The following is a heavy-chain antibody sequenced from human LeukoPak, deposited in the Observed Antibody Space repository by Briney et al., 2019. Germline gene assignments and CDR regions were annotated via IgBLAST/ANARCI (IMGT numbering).Heavy chain of an antibody. V-gene: IGHV3-30*18. Sequence: PGGSLRLSCAASGFTLYSYGMHWVRQAPGKGLEWVALISYNGRNNYYADSVKGRFTISRDNSKNTLYLQVSSLRTEDTAVYFCAKDNRGYFDFWGQGTLVTVSS. CDR1: GFTLYSYG. CDR3: AKDNRGYFDF. D-gene: IGHD3-16*01. J-gene: IGHJ4*02. CDR2: ISYNGRNN.